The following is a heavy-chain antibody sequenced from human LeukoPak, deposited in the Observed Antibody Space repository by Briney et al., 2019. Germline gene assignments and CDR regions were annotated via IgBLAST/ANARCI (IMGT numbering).Heavy chain of an antibody. D-gene: IGHD2-2*01. CDR1: GFTFSSYS. CDR3: AAPVVVPASAFDI. J-gene: IGHJ3*02. V-gene: IGHV3-21*01. Sequence: GGSLRLSCAASGFTFSSYSMNWVRQAPGKGLEWVSSISSSSSYIYYADSVKGRFTISRDNAKNSLYLQMNSLRAEDTAVYYCAAPVVVPASAFDIWGQGTMVTVSS. CDR2: ISSSSSYI.